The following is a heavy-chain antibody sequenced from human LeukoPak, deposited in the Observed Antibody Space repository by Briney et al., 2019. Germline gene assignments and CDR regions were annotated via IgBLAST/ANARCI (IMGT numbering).Heavy chain of an antibody. CDR3: ARAEDY. CDR2: IDEDGSQK. V-gene: IGHV3-7*04. CDR1: GFTFSNYC. Sequence: GGSLRLSCTVSGFTFSNYCMSWVRQPPGKWLEWVANIDEDGSQKYYVDSGKGRFTISRDNAKNSLYLQMNSLRLEDTAVYSCARAEDYWGQGSLVTVSS. J-gene: IGHJ4*02.